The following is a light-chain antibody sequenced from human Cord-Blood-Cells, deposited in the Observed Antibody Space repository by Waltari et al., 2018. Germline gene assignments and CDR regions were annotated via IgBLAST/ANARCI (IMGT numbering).Light chain of an antibody. V-gene: IGKV1-39*01. CDR3: QQSYSTHSIT. Sequence: DIQMTQSPSSLSASVGDRVTITCRASQSISSYLNWYQQKPGKAPKLLIYAASSLQSGVPSRFSGSGSGTDFTLTISSLQPEDFATYYCQQSYSTHSITFGQGTRQEIK. J-gene: IGKJ5*01. CDR2: AAS. CDR1: QSISSY.